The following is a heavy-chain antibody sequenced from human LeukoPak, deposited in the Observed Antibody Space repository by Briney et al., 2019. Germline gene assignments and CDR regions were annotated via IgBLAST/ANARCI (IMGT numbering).Heavy chain of an antibody. V-gene: IGHV3-30*02. Sequence: GGSLRLSCAASGFTFSSYGMHWVRQAPGKGLEWVAFIRYDGNNKYYADSVKGRFTISRDNSKNTLYLQVNSLRAEDTAVYYCAPRGYSSSLNYYYYYMDVRGKGTTVTVSS. J-gene: IGHJ6*03. CDR2: IRYDGNNK. CDR3: APRGYSSSLNYYYYYMDV. CDR1: GFTFSSYG. D-gene: IGHD6-13*01.